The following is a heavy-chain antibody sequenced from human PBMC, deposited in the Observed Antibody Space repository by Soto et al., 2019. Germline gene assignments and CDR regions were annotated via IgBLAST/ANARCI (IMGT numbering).Heavy chain of an antibody. Sequence: QVQLVESGGGVVQPGRSLRLSCAVSGFTFSSHAMHWVRQAPGKGLEWVTLISSDGSNKYYADSVKGRFTTSRDNSKNTMYLQMNSLRAEDTAVYYCARDDEGGSDCDLGYWGQGALVTFSS. D-gene: IGHD1-26*01. J-gene: IGHJ4*02. CDR2: ISSDGSNK. V-gene: IGHV3-30-3*01. CDR1: GFTFSSHA. CDR3: ARDDEGGSDCDLGY.